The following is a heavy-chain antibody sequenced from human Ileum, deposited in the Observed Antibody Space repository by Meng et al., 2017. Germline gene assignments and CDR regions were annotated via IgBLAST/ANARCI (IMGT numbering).Heavy chain of an antibody. CDR1: GGTFNTYA. CDR3: ARGAVVATTYYFDS. D-gene: IGHD2-21*02. CDR2: IIPIFDTP. Sequence: QGQRVQSGAEVKKPGSSVKVSCKVSGGTFNTYAISWVRQAPGQGLEWMGGIIPIFDTPNYAQKFQDRVTITADASTSTTYMELNGLMSEDTALYYCARGAVVATTYYFDSWGQGTLVTV. V-gene: IGHV1-69*01. J-gene: IGHJ4*02.